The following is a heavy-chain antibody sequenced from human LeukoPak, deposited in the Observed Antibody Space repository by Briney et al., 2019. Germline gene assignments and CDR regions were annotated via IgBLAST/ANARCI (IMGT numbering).Heavy chain of an antibody. V-gene: IGHV3-21*04. D-gene: IGHD2-2*01. Sequence: GGSLRLSCAASGFTFSSYSMNWVRQAPGKGLEWVSSISSSSSYIYYADSVKGRFTISRDNSKNTLYLQMNSLRAEDTAVYYCAKPGSSDIVVVPAAIPYYYYYYYMDVWGKGTTVTVSS. J-gene: IGHJ6*03. CDR2: ISSSSSYI. CDR1: GFTFSSYS. CDR3: AKPGSSDIVVVPAAIPYYYYYYYMDV.